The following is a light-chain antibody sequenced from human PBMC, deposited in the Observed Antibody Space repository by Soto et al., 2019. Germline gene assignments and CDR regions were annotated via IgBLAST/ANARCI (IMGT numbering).Light chain of an antibody. CDR1: SSDVGRYNL. CDR2: EGS. V-gene: IGLV2-23*01. CDR3: CAYSGSSTLL. Sequence: QSALTQPASVSGSPRQSITISCTGTSSDVGRYNLVSWYQQHPGKAPKLMMYEGSKRPSGVSNRFSGSKSGNTASLTISGLQAEDEGDYYCCAYSGSSTLLFGGGTKLTVL. J-gene: IGLJ2*01.